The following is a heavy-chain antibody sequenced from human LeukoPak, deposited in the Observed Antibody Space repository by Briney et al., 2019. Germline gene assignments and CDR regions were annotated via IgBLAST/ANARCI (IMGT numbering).Heavy chain of an antibody. CDR1: GFTFSNAW. Sequence: GGSLRLSCAASGFTFSNAWMSWVGQAPGKGLEGVGRIKSKTDGGTTDYAAPVKGIFTISRDDSKNTLYLQMHSLKTEDTAVYYRTTDPYSIVEYWGQGTLVTVSS. D-gene: IGHD5-12*01. CDR3: TTDPYSIVEY. J-gene: IGHJ4*02. V-gene: IGHV3-15*01. CDR2: IKSKTDGGTT.